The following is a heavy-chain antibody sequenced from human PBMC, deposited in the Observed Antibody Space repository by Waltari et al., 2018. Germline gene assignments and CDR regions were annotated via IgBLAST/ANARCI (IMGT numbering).Heavy chain of an antibody. V-gene: IGHV4-4*02. CDR3: ARDSSGYYRDY. D-gene: IGHD3-22*01. Sequence: QVQLQESGPGLVKPSGTLSLTCAISGDSISSYNWWGWVRQPPGKGLEWIAEIFHTEATDYNPSLKSRVTISLDKSKNHFSLNLTSVTAADTAVYYCARDSSGYYRDYWGQGTLVTVSS. CDR1: GDSISSYNW. J-gene: IGHJ4*02. CDR2: IFHTEAT.